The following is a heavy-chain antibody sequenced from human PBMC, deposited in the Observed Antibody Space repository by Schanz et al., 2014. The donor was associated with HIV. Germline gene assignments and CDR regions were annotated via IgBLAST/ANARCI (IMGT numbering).Heavy chain of an antibody. CDR3: ARPDYDCWVDV. CDR2: ISYDGSNK. V-gene: IGHV3-30*03. Sequence: QVQLVESGGGVVQPGRSLRLSCAASGFIFKNYGMHWVRQAPGKGLEWVAVISYDGSNKYYADSVKGRFTISRDNSKNTLYLQMNSLRAEDTAVYYCARPDYDCWVDVWGQGTTVTVSS. J-gene: IGHJ6*02. D-gene: IGHD3-3*01. CDR1: GFIFKNYG.